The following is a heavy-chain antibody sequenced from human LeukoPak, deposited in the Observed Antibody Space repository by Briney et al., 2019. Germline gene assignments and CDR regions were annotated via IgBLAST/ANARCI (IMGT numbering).Heavy chain of an antibody. D-gene: IGHD5-24*01. CDR3: ARGAMATTPFFDY. J-gene: IGHJ4*02. V-gene: IGHV4-59*08. Sequence: SETLSLTCTVSGGSISSYYWSWIRQPPGKGLEWIGYIYYSGSTNYSPSLKSRVTISVDTSKNQFSLKLTSVTAADTAVYYCARGAMATTPFFDYWGQGTLVTVSS. CDR1: GGSISSYY. CDR2: IYYSGST.